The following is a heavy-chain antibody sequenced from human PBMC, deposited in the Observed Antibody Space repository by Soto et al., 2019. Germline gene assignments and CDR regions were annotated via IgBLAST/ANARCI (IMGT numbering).Heavy chain of an antibody. CDR2: ITGRGDST. Sequence: GGSLRLSCAASGFPFSDHDMHWVRQTPGKGLEWVSAITGRGDSTYYADSVKGRFTISRDNSKSTLYLQMMSLRAEDTAVYYCAKDLYVQPPSGWFDPWGQGTVGTVSS. J-gene: IGHJ5*02. CDR3: AKDLYVQPPSGWFDP. V-gene: IGHV3-23*01. CDR1: GFPFSDHD. D-gene: IGHD1-26*01.